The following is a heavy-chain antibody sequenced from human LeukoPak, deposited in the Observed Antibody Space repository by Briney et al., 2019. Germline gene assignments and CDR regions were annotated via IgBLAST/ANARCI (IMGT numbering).Heavy chain of an antibody. J-gene: IGHJ3*02. V-gene: IGHV4-39*01. CDR2: IYNSGST. Sequence: SETLSLTCTVSGGSISSSGYYWGWIRQPPGKGLEWIGSIYNSGSTYYNPSLKSRVIISVDTSKNQFSLKLSSVTAADTAVYHCARSRASGSPFDIWGHGTLVTVSS. CDR1: GGSISSSGYY. D-gene: IGHD3-10*01. CDR3: ARSRASGSPFDI.